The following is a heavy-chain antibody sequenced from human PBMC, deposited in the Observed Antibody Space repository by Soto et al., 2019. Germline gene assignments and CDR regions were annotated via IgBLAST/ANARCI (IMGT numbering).Heavy chain of an antibody. CDR1: GFSFSDCI. J-gene: IGHJ4*02. V-gene: IGHV3-30*03. CDR3: AWGARYGSFAYFDY. Sequence: QVQLVESGGGVAQPAGSLRLSCAASGFSFSDCIMHWVRQAPGKGLEWVAVISADASEKYYGDSVKGRFTISRDNSKSTLFLQMSSLRPEDTAVYYCAWGARYGSFAYFDYCGQGHVLTVSS. D-gene: IGHD3-16*01. CDR2: ISADASEK.